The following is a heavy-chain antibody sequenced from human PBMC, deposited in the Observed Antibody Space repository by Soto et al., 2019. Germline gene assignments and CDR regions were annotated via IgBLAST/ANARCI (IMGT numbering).Heavy chain of an antibody. V-gene: IGHV1-18*04. CDR1: GYTFTGYY. CDR3: ARWGPVEIYDIDY. J-gene: IGHJ4*02. CDR2: VSAYNGNR. D-gene: IGHD3-16*01. Sequence: ASVKVSCKASGYTFTGYYMHWVRQAPGQGLEWMGWVSAYNGNRNYAQKFQGRVTMTTDTSTSTAYMELRSLTSDDTAVYHCARWGPVEIYDIDYWGQGTLVTVSS.